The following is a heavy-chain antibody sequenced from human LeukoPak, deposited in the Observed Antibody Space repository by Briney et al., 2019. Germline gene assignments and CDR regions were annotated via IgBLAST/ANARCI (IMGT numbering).Heavy chain of an antibody. D-gene: IGHD3-10*01. CDR3: ARGMVRGGVFDY. J-gene: IGHJ4*02. CDR2: IIPIFGTA. V-gene: IGHV1-69*06. CDR1: GYTFPSYD. Sequence: SVKVPCKACGYTFPSYDIIWVRQPTGQGLEWMGGIIPIFGTANYAQKFQGRVTITAGKSTSTAYMELSRVSSEDTGVYYCARGMVRGGVFDYWGQGTLVTVSS.